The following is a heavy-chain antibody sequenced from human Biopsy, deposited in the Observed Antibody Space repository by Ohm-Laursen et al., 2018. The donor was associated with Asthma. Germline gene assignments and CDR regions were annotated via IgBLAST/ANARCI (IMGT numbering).Heavy chain of an antibody. D-gene: IGHD1-26*01. Sequence: SLRLSCAASGFTFDDYAMHWVRQAPGKGLEWVSGISWNSGSIGYADSVKGRFTISRDNVKNSLYLQMNSLRAEDTALYYCAKGEWELLEANFDYWGQGTLVTVSS. J-gene: IGHJ4*02. CDR3: AKGEWELLEANFDY. CDR1: GFTFDDYA. CDR2: ISWNSGSI. V-gene: IGHV3-9*01.